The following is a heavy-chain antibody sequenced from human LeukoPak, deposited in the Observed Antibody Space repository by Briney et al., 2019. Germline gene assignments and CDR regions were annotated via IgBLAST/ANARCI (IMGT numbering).Heavy chain of an antibody. V-gene: IGHV4-59*08. CDR3: ARQDIVVVPAAI. J-gene: IGHJ4*02. Sequence: SSETLSLTCTVSGGSISSYYWSWIRQPPGKGLEWIGYIYYSGSTNYNPSLKSRVTISVDTSKNQFSLKLSSVTAADTAVYYCARQDIVVVPAAIWGQGTLVTVSS. CDR1: GGSISSYY. D-gene: IGHD2-2*01. CDR2: IYYSGST.